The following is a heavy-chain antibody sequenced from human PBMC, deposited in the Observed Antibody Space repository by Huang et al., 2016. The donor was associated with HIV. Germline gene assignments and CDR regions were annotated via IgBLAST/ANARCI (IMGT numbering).Heavy chain of an antibody. V-gene: IGHV3-21*06. CDR1: DFTFSGYN. CDR3: ARAVQSTLRGFDV. J-gene: IGHJ3*01. Sequence: AASDFTFSGYNMNWVRQAPGKGLEWVACISYSGSNIYYADSVKGRFTISRDNAKYSVFLQMNSLRAEDTALYYCARAVQSTLRGFDVWGRGTLVTVSS. D-gene: IGHD2-2*01. CDR2: ISYSGSNI.